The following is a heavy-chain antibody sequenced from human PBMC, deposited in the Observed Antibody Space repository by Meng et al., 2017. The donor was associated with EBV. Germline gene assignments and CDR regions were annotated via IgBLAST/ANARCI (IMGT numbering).Heavy chain of an antibody. D-gene: IGHD3-10*01. CDR1: GGPFSYYA. CDR3: ASESGRGYTPDY. V-gene: IGHV1-69*12. J-gene: IGHJ4*02. CDR2: FLPRLSAQ. Sequence: VRVVRSTAVVNKPGSLVQCSCSTPGGPFSYYAISWVRHAPGQGLEWLGCFLPRLSAQNYAQKFRGRVNITADESTSTHYMNLSSLRSEDTAIYYCASESGRGYTPDYWGQGTLVTVSS.